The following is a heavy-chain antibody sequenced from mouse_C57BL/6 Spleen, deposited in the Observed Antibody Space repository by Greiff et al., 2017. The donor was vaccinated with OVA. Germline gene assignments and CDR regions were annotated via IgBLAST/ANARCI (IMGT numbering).Heavy chain of an antibody. CDR1: GYAFSSSW. J-gene: IGHJ3*01. D-gene: IGHD1-1*01. Sequence: VQLQQSGPELVKPGASVKISCKASGYAFSSSWMNWVKQRPGQGLEWIGRIYPGDGDTNYNGKFKGKATLTADKSSSTAYMQLSSLTSEDSAVYYCAREGYYGSSPTGLAYWGQGTLGTVSA. CDR3: AREGYYGSSPTGLAY. CDR2: IYPGDGDT. V-gene: IGHV1-82*01.